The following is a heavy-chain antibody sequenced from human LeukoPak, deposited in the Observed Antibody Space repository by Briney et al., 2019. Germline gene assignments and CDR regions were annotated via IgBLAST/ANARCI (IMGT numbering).Heavy chain of an antibody. CDR2: IPSDGDNK. D-gene: IGHD6-19*01. CDR3: AKRGIAVAGTALDI. V-gene: IGHV3-30*02. Sequence: FIPSDGDNKYYADSVKGRFTISRDNSKNTLYLQMNSLRAEDTAVYYCAKRGIAVAGTALDIWGQGTMVTVSS. J-gene: IGHJ3*02.